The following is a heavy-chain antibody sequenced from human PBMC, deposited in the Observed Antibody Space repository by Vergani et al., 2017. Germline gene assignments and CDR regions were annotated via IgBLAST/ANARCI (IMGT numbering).Heavy chain of an antibody. D-gene: IGHD1-26*01. CDR3: ARDLRGLVIDFGY. V-gene: IGHV1-46*01. J-gene: IGHJ4*02. Sequence: QVQLVQSGAEVRKPGASAKVSCKASGYIFSSYYMSWVRQAPGQGLEWVGIINPSGGGASYAQKFQGRVTMTRDTSTNTFYMELSSLRSDDTAVYYCARDLRGLVIDFGYWGQGTLVTVSS. CDR2: INPSGGGA. CDR1: GYIFSSYY.